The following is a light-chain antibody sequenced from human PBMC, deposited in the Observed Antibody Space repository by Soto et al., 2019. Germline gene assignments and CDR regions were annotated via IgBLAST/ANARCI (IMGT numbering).Light chain of an antibody. V-gene: IGLV2-8*01. CDR2: EVS. CDR3: TSYAGSNNLGV. CDR1: SSDVGAYNY. J-gene: IGLJ1*01. Sequence: QSALTQPPSASGSPGQSVTISCTGTSSDVGAYNYVSWYQQHPGKAPKLMIYEVSKRPSGVPDRFSGSKSGNTASLTVSGLQAEDEADYYCTSYAGSNNLGVFGTGTKLT.